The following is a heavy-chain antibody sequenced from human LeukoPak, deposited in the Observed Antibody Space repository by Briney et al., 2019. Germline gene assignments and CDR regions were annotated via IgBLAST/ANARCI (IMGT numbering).Heavy chain of an antibody. D-gene: IGHD1-14*01. Sequence: SETLSLTCTVSGGSISSYYWSWIRQPPGKGLEWIGNIYYSGSTYYNPSLKSRVTISVDASKNQFSLKLSSVTAADTAVYYCAKPYRGPSAFDIWGQGTMVTVSS. CDR2: IYYSGST. CDR1: GGSISSYY. J-gene: IGHJ3*02. CDR3: AKPYRGPSAFDI. V-gene: IGHV4-59*08.